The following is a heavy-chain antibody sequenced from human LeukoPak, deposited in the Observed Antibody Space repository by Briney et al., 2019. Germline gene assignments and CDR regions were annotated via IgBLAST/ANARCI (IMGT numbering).Heavy chain of an antibody. D-gene: IGHD1-26*01. CDR2: ISSGGSTI. CDR3: ARSAVGKAFDI. J-gene: IGHJ3*02. V-gene: IGHV3-21*01. Sequence: PGGSLGLSCVASGFTFTSYSMSWVRQAPGKGLEWVAVISSGGSTIYYADSVEGRFIISKDNTKKTLYLQLNSLRDEDTAVFYCARSAVGKAFDIWGQGTMVTVSS. CDR1: GFTFTSYS.